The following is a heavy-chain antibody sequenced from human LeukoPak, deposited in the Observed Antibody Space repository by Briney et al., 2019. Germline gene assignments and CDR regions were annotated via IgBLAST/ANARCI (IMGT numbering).Heavy chain of an antibody. Sequence: GGSLRLSCAAAGFTFSSYSMNWVRQAPGEGLEWVSYISSGSSTIYYGDSVKGRFTVSRDNAKSSLYLQMNSLRAEDTAVYYCARDVRDPEIDYWGQGTLVTVSS. V-gene: IGHV3-48*04. J-gene: IGHJ4*02. D-gene: IGHD2-8*01. CDR2: ISSGSSTI. CDR1: GFTFSSYS. CDR3: ARDVRDPEIDY.